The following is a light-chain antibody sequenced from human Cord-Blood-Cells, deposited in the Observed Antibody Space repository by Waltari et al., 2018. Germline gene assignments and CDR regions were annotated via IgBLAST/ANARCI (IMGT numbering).Light chain of an antibody. CDR3: SSYTSSSTWV. CDR2: EVS. CDR1: SSDVGGYNH. J-gene: IGLJ3*02. V-gene: IGLV2-14*01. Sequence: QSALPQPASVSGSPGQSITISCTGTSSDVGGYNHVSWYQQHPGKAPKLMIYEVSNRPSGVSNRFSGSKSGNTASLTISGLQAEDEADYYCSSYTSSSTWVFGGGTKLTVL.